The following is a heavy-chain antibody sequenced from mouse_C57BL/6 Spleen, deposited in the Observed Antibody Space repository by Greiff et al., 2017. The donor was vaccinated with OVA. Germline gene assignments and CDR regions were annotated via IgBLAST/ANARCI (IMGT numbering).Heavy chain of an antibody. CDR3: AREDSNYDYAMDY. D-gene: IGHD2-5*01. CDR2: IDPSDSYT. Sequence: QVQLQQPGAELVRPGTSVKLSCKASGYTFTSYWMHWVQQRPGQGLEWIGVIDPSDSYTNYNQKFKGKATLTVDTSSSTAYMQLSSLTSEDSAVYYCAREDSNYDYAMDYWGQGTSVTVSS. V-gene: IGHV1-59*01. CDR1: GYTFTSYW. J-gene: IGHJ4*01.